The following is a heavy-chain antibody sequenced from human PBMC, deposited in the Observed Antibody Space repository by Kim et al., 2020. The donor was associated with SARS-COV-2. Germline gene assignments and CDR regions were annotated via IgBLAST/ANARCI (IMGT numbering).Heavy chain of an antibody. J-gene: IGHJ6*04. CDR3: AKDQSGNYYYYSGMDV. Sequence: GGSLRLSCVASGFMFSSHAMTWVRQAPGKGLERVSIISCGGDITYYADSVKGRFTVSRDNSKNTLYLQMNSLRAEDTALYFCAKDQSGNYYYYSGMDVWGRGTTVTVSS. V-gene: IGHV3-23*01. CDR1: GFMFSSHA. D-gene: IGHD1-26*01. CDR2: ISCGGDIT.